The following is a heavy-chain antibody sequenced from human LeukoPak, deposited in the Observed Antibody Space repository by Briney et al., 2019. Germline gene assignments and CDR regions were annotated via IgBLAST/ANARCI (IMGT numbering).Heavy chain of an antibody. CDR1: GYSISSGYY. Sequence: PSGTLSLTCAVSGYSISSGYYWGRIRRPPGKGREWIGSIYHSGTTHYNPSLKSRVTISVDTSKNQFSLKLSSVTAADTAIYYCARVLGGSPPFDYWGQGTLVTVSS. CDR3: ARVLGGSPPFDY. J-gene: IGHJ4*02. D-gene: IGHD1-26*01. CDR2: IYHSGTT. V-gene: IGHV4-38-2*01.